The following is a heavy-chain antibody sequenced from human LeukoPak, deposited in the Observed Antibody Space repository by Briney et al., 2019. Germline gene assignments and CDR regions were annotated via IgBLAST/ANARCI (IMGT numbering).Heavy chain of an antibody. CDR1: GFTFSSYA. J-gene: IGHJ2*01. CDR3: AKALNYWYFDL. CDR2: ISGSGGST. Sequence: GGSLRLSCAASGFTFSSYAVSWVRQAPGKGLEWVSAISGSGGSTYYADSVKGRFTISRDNSKNTLYLQMNSLRAEDTATYYCAKALNYWYFDLWGRGNLVTVSS. V-gene: IGHV3-23*01.